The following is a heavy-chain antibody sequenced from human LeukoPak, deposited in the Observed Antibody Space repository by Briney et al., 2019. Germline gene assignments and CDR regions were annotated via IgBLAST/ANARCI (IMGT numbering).Heavy chain of an antibody. Sequence: ASVKVSCKTSEYTFTSYYMHWVRQAPGQGLEWMGIINPSGGSTSYAQKFQGRVTMTRDTSTSTVYMELSSLRSEDTAVYYCARPSPRYYFDYWGQGTLVTVSS. V-gene: IGHV1-46*01. CDR3: ARPSPRYYFDY. D-gene: IGHD4-17*01. J-gene: IGHJ4*02. CDR1: EYTFTSYY. CDR2: INPSGGST.